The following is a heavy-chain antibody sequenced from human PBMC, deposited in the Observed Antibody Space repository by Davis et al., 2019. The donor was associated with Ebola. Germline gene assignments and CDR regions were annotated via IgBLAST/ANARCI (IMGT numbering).Heavy chain of an antibody. V-gene: IGHV3-11*04. CDR1: GFTFSDYY. Sequence: GESLKISCAASGFTFSDYYMSWIRQAPGKGLEWVSYISSSGSTIYYADSVKGRFTISRDNSKNTLYLQMNSLRAEDTAVYYCAKRGYYYDSSGYSYYFDYWGQGTLVTVSS. CDR3: AKRGYYYDSSGYSYYFDY. D-gene: IGHD3-22*01. CDR2: ISSSGSTI. J-gene: IGHJ4*02.